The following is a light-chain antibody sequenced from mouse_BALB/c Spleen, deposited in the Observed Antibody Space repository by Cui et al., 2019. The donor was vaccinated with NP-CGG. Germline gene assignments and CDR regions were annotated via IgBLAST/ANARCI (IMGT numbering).Light chain of an antibody. CDR2: GTN. CDR1: TGTVTTSNY. Sequence: QAVSPQESPLTRSPGETVTLTCRSSTGTVTTSNYANWVQEKPDHLFTGLIGGTNNRAPGVPARFSGSLIGDRAALTITGAQTEDEAIYFCALWYSNHWVFGGGTKLTVL. V-gene: IGLV1*01. J-gene: IGLJ1*01. CDR3: ALWYSNHWV.